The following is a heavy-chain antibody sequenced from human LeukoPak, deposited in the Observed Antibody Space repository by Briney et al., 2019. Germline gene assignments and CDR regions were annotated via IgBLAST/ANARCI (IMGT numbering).Heavy chain of an antibody. CDR1: GGSISSGSYY. J-gene: IGHJ4*02. CDR3: AREAVDSSGYYYGYFDY. CDR2: IYTSGST. Sequence: TLSLTFTVSGGSISSGSYYWSWLRPPAGKGLEWIGRIYTSGSTNYNPSLKSRVTISVDTSKNQFSLKLSSVTAADTAVYYCAREAVDSSGYYYGYFDYWGQGTLVTVSS. V-gene: IGHV4-61*02. D-gene: IGHD3-22*01.